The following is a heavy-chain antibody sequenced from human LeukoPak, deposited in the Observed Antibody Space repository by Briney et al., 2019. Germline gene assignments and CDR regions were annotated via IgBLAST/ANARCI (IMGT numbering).Heavy chain of an antibody. J-gene: IGHJ4*02. V-gene: IGHV1-18*04. Sequence: GASVKVSCKASGYTFTAYYMHWVRQAPGQGLERMGWISAYNGNTNYAQKLQGRVTMTTDTSTSTAYMELRSLRSDDTAVYYCARDGEYSSTCFDYWGQGTLVTVSS. D-gene: IGHD6-13*01. CDR2: ISAYNGNT. CDR1: GYTFTAYY. CDR3: ARDGEYSSTCFDY.